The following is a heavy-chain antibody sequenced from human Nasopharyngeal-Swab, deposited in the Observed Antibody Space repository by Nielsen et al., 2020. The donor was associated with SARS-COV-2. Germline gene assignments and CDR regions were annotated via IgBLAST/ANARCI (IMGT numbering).Heavy chain of an antibody. V-gene: IGHV1-18*01. CDR3: AGDRGGYQLPYSGWFDP. Sequence: GSAKASCKASGYTFISYGISWVRQAPGQGLQWMGWISAYNGNTNYAQKLQGRVTMTTDTSTSTAYMELRSLRSDDTAVYYCAGDRGGYQLPYSGWFDPWGQGTLVTVSS. CDR1: GYTFISYG. CDR2: ISAYNGNT. J-gene: IGHJ5*02. D-gene: IGHD2-2*01.